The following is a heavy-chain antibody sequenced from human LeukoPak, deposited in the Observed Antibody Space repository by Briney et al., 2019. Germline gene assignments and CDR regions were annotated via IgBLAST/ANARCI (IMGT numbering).Heavy chain of an antibody. V-gene: IGHV4-61*02. CDR2: IYTSGST. D-gene: IGHD1-7*01. CDR1: GGSISSGSYY. CDR3: ARQHNRNYGY. J-gene: IGHJ4*02. Sequence: SQTLSLTCTVSGGSISSGSYYWSWIRQPAGKGLEWIGRIYTSGSTNYNPSLKSRVTISVDTSKNQFSLKLSSVTAADTAVYYCARQHNRNYGYWGQGTLVTVSS.